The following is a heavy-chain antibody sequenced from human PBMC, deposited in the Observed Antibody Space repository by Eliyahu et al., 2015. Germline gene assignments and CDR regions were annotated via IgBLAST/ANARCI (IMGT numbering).Heavy chain of an antibody. CDR2: IRGSGGXT. D-gene: IGHD7-27*01. CDR1: GFTFXXYX. J-gene: IGHJ4*02. Sequence: EVQLLESGRGLVQPGGSLRLSCXASGFTFXXYXXSWXRQAPGKGREWVSAIRGSGGXTYYADSVKGRFTISRDNSKNTLYLQMNSLRAEDTAVYYCAKVAANWGWDDYWGQGTLVTVSS. CDR3: AKVAANWGWDDY. V-gene: IGHV3-23*01.